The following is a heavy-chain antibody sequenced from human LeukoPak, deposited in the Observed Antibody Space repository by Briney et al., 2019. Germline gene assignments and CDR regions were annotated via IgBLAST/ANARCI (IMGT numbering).Heavy chain of an antibody. V-gene: IGHV3-11*01. CDR1: GFTLSDYY. CDR3: ARVTSSASCALDY. Sequence: PGGSLRLSCAASGFTLSDYYMSWIRQTPGKGLEWVSYISGSGSTQYYTDSVKGRFTISRDNAKNSLYLQMDSLSAEDTAVYYCARVTSSASCALDYWGQGTLVTVSS. D-gene: IGHD2-2*01. J-gene: IGHJ4*02. CDR2: ISGSGSTQ.